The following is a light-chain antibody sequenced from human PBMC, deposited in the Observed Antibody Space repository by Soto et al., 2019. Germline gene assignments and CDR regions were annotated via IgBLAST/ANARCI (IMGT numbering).Light chain of an antibody. CDR1: QSVASS. CDR2: GAS. Sequence: EIVMTQSLATLSVSPGERATLPCRASQSVASSVAWYQQKPGQAPRLILYGASTRATGFHARFSGSGSGTEFTLTISSLQSEDFAVYLCKQYHYWPITFGQGTRLEIK. V-gene: IGKV3-15*01. J-gene: IGKJ5*01. CDR3: KQYHYWPIT.